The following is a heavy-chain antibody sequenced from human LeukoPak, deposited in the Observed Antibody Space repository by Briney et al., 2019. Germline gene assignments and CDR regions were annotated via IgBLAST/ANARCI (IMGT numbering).Heavy chain of an antibody. Sequence: SETLSLTCTVSGGSISSSSYYWGWIRQPPGKGLEWIGSIYYSGSTNYNPSLKSRVTISVDTSKNQFSLKLSSVTAADTAVYYCARDLAVAGDHVDAFDIWGQGTMVTVSS. CDR3: ARDLAVAGDHVDAFDI. CDR1: GGSISSSSYY. J-gene: IGHJ3*02. CDR2: IYYSGST. D-gene: IGHD6-19*01. V-gene: IGHV4-39*01.